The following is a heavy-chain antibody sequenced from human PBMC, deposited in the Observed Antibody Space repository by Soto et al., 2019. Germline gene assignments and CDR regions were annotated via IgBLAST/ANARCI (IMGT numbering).Heavy chain of an antibody. D-gene: IGHD5-18*01. Sequence: GGSLRLSCPASGFTVSSNYMSWVRQAPGKGLEWVSVIYSGGSTYYADSVKGRFTISRDNSKDTLYLQMNSLRAEDTAVYYCARYSYGYYFDYWGQGTLVTVSS. J-gene: IGHJ4*02. CDR2: IYSGGST. CDR3: ARYSYGYYFDY. CDR1: GFTVSSNY. V-gene: IGHV3-53*01.